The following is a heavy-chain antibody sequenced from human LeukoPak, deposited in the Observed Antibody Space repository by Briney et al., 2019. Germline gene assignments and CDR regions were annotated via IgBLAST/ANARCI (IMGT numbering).Heavy chain of an antibody. CDR3: AREAGYYGSGSYYGGGYMDV. Sequence: PQASVKVSCKASGGTFSSYTISWVRQAPGQGLEWMGGIIPIFGTANYAQKFQGRVTITADESTSTAYMELSSLRSEDTAVYYCAREAGYYGSGSYYGGGYMDVWGKGTTVTISS. V-gene: IGHV1-69*13. CDR2: IIPIFGTA. J-gene: IGHJ6*03. CDR1: GGTFSSYT. D-gene: IGHD3-10*01.